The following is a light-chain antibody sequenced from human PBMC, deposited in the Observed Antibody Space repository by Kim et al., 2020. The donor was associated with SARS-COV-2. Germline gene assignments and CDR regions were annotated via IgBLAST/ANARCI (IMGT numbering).Light chain of an antibody. V-gene: IGLV3-1*01. CDR2: QDS. CDR3: QAWDSRTVV. J-gene: IGLJ2*01. Sequence: SYELTQPPSVSVSPGQTASITCSGDKLGDKYACWYQQKPGQSPVLVIYQDSKRPSGIPERFSGSNSGHTATLTISGTQAMDEADYYCQAWDSRTVVFGGG. CDR1: KLGDKY.